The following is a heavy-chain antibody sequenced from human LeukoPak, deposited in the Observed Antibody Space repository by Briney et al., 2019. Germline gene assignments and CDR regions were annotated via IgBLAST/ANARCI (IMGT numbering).Heavy chain of an antibody. CDR2: INSDGSST. J-gene: IGHJ6*02. CDR3: ARDLVRTGLYYSYYGMDV. CDR1: GFTFSSYW. Sequence: PGGSLRLSCAASGFTFSSYWMHWVRQAPGKGLVWVSRINSDGSSTSYADSVKGRFTISRDNAKNTLYLQMNSLRAEDTAVYYCARDLVRTGLYYSYYGMDVWGQGTTVTVSS. D-gene: IGHD3-10*01. V-gene: IGHV3-74*01.